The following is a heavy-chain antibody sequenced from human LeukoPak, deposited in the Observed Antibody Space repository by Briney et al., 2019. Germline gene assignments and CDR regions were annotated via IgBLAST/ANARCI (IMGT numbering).Heavy chain of an antibody. J-gene: IGHJ4*02. CDR3: VKDGDDSGSYLVY. D-gene: IGHD1-26*01. CDR1: RFTFSSYG. Sequence: GGSLGLSCAASRFTFSSYGMHWVRQAPGKGLEWVASIPYDGNNKYYADSVKGRFTISRDNSKNTLYLQMNSLRAEDTAVYYCVKDGDDSGSYLVYWGQGTLVTVSS. V-gene: IGHV3-30*02. CDR2: IPYDGNNK.